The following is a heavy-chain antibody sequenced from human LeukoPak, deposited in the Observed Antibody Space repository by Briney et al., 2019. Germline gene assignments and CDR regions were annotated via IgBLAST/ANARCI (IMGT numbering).Heavy chain of an antibody. CDR1: GFKLCTYA. J-gene: IGHJ5*02. CDR3: AKLKDSGTYA. D-gene: IGHD1-26*01. V-gene: IGHV3-23*01. CDR2: ICDTGGCT. Sequence: GGSLRLSCTASGFKLCTYAMTWVRQAPGKGLDWVSAICDTGGCTFYADSVKGRFTISRDNSKNTLYLQMNSLRAEDTAMYYCAKLKDSGTYAWGQGTLVTVSS.